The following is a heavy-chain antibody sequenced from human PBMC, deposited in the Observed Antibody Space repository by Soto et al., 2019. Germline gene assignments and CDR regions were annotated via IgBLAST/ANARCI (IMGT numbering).Heavy chain of an antibody. CDR2: INSDGSST. V-gene: IGHV3-74*01. D-gene: IGHD3-10*01. CDR1: GFTFSSYW. CDR3: ARGGSLWFGELVFDY. J-gene: IGHJ4*02. Sequence: EVQLVESGGGLVQPGGSLRLSCAASGFTFSSYWMHWVRQAPGKGLVWVSRINSDGSSTSYADSVKGRFTISRDNAKNTRYLQMNSLRAEGTAVYYCARGGSLWFGELVFDYWGQGTLVTVSS.